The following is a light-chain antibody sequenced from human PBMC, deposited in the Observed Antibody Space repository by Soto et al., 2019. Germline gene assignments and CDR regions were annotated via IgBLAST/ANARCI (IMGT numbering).Light chain of an antibody. CDR1: QGTSRY. Sequence: DIVLTQSPATLSLSPGERATLSCRASQGTSRYLAWYQQKPGQAPRLLIYDASNRATGIPARFSGSGSGTDFTLTISSLEPEDFAVYYCQQRSNWPPYTFGQGTRLEIK. CDR3: QQRSNWPPYT. CDR2: DAS. J-gene: IGKJ2*01. V-gene: IGKV3-11*01.